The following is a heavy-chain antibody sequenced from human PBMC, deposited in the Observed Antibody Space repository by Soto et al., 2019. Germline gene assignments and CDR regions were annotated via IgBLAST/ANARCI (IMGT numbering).Heavy chain of an antibody. CDR3: ARGGVAVAGIDY. V-gene: IGHV1-2*04. CDR2: INPNSGGT. CDR1: GYTFTGYY. J-gene: IGHJ4*02. Sequence: ASVKVSCKASGYTFTGYYMHWVRQAPGQGLEWMGWINPNSGGTNYAQKFQGWVTMARDTSISTAYMELSRLRSDDTAVYYCARGGVAVAGIDYWGQGTLVTVSS. D-gene: IGHD6-19*01.